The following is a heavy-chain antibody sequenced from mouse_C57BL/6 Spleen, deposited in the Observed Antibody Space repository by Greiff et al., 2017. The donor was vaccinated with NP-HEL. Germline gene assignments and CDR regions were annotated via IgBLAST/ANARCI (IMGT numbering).Heavy chain of an antibody. Sequence: VQRVESGAELVRPGASVTLSCKASGYTFTDYEMHWVKQTPVHGLEWIGAIDPETGGTAYNQKFTGKAILTADKSSSTAYMELRSLTSEDSAVYYCTRGGWSFAYWGQGTLVTVSA. D-gene: IGHD2-3*01. CDR2: IDPETGGT. CDR3: TRGGWSFAY. V-gene: IGHV1-15*01. J-gene: IGHJ3*01. CDR1: GYTFTDYE.